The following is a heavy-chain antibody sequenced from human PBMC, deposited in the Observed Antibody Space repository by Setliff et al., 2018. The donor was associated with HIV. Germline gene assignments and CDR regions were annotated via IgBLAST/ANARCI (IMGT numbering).Heavy chain of an antibody. J-gene: IGHJ4*02. CDR2: ISDSGGDT. V-gene: IGHV3-23*01. Sequence: GESLKISCAASGFTFSSYAMSWVRQAPGKGLEWVSAISDSGGDTYYPDSVKGRFTISRDNYKNTLYLQMNSLRAEDTAVYYCAKDELDRFGDFDYWGQGTLVTVSS. CDR1: GFTFSSYA. CDR3: AKDELDRFGDFDY. D-gene: IGHD3-3*01.